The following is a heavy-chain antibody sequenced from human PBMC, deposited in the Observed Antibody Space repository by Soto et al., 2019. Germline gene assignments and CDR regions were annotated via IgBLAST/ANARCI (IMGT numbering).Heavy chain of an antibody. CDR1: GFTFSSYA. CDR3: AKDLDRVVPESYFDY. D-gene: IGHD2-2*01. V-gene: IGHV3-23*01. J-gene: IGHJ4*02. Sequence: LRLSCAASGFTFSSYAMSWVRQAPGKGLEWVSTISGSTTSTYYTDSVKGRFTISRDNSKNTLYLHMNSLRAEDTAVYYCAKDLDRVVPESYFDYWGQGTLVTVSS. CDR2: ISGSTTST.